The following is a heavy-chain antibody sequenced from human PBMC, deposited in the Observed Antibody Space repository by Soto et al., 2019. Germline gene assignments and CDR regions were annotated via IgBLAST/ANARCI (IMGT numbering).Heavy chain of an antibody. CDR1: GFTFHDYA. Sequence: PGGSLRLSCATSGFTFHDYAMSWVRQAPGKGLEWVSAIAFTGSATYYADSVKGRFTISRDNSKNIVYLQMNSLRVDDTALYYCAKEVETVRLVAFAPWGQGTQVTVSS. V-gene: IGHV3-23*01. CDR2: IAFTGSAT. D-gene: IGHD5-18*01. CDR3: AKEVETVRLVAFAP. J-gene: IGHJ5*02.